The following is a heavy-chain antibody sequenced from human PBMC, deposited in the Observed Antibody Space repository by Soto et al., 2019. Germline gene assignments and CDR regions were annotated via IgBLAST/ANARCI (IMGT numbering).Heavy chain of an antibody. Sequence: LRLSCAASGFTFSSYAMSWVRQAPGKGLEWVSAISASGGSTYYADSVKGRFTISRDNSKNTLYLQMNSLRAEDTAVYYCAKVGRYCTNGVCYPPDYYYYGMDVWGQGTTVTVSS. CDR2: ISASGGST. CDR1: GFTFSSYA. D-gene: IGHD2-8*01. V-gene: IGHV3-23*01. J-gene: IGHJ6*02. CDR3: AKVGRYCTNGVCYPPDYYYYGMDV.